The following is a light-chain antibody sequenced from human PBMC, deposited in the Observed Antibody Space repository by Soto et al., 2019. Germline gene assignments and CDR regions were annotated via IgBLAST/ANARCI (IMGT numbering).Light chain of an antibody. CDR1: QSVNSY. CDR3: QWRSNWPPYT. J-gene: IGKJ2*01. CDR2: DAS. Sequence: EIVLTQSPATLSLSPGERATLSCRASQSVNSYLAWYQQQPGQAPRLLIYDASNRATGSPARFSGSGSGTEFTLTISSLEPEDFAVYYCQWRSNWPPYTFGQGTKLEIK. V-gene: IGKV3-11*01.